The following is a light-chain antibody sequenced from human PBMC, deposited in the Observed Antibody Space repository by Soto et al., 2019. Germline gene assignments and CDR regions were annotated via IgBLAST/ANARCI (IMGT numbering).Light chain of an antibody. J-gene: IGKJ5*01. CDR3: QQYNNWPAIT. Sequence: DIQMTQSPSSLSASAGDRVTITCRAGQSISTYLNWYQQKSGKAPKLLISAASSLQSGVPSRFSGSVSGTDFTLTISSLQSEDFVVYYGQQYNNWPAITGCPRTRLEIK. CDR2: AAS. CDR1: QSISTY. V-gene: IGKV1-39*01.